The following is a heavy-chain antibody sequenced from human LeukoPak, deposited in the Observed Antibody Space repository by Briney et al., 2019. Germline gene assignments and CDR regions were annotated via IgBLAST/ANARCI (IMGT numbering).Heavy chain of an antibody. D-gene: IGHD2-21*01. J-gene: IGHJ4*02. CDR2: IIPILGIA. CDR1: GGTFSSYA. Sequence: VASVKVSCKASGGTFSSYAISWVRQAPGQGLEWMGRIIPILGIANYAQKFQGRVTITADKSTSTAYMELSSLRSEDTAVYYCAAPSGDRAPQKIWGQGTLVTVSS. V-gene: IGHV1-69*04. CDR3: AAPSGDRAPQKI.